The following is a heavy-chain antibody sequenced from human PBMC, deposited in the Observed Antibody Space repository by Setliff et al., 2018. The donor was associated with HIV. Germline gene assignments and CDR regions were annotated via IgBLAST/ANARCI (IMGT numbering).Heavy chain of an antibody. V-gene: IGHV3-7*01. CDR3: ARDWPSSTAAGDC. Sequence: PGGSLRLSCAASGFAFSGHQMSWVRQAPGKGLEWVAKIKQDGSDKYYVDSVKGRFTISRDNAKNSLYLQMNSLRAEDTALYYCARDWPSSTAAGDCWGQGTLVTVSS. CDR1: GFAFSGHQ. D-gene: IGHD6-6*01. CDR2: IKQDGSDK. J-gene: IGHJ4*02.